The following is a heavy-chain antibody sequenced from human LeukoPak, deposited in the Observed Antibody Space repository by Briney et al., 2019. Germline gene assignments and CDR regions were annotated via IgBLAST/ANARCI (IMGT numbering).Heavy chain of an antibody. CDR2: INWNGGST. V-gene: IGHV3-20*04. CDR1: GFTFDDYG. Sequence: GGSLRLSCAASGFTFDDYGMSWVRQAPGKGLELVSGINWNGGSTGYADSVKGRFTISRENAKNSLYLQMNSLRAEDTALFYCARGEGYYFDYWGQGTLVTVSS. D-gene: IGHD3-16*01. CDR3: ARGEGYYFDY. J-gene: IGHJ4*02.